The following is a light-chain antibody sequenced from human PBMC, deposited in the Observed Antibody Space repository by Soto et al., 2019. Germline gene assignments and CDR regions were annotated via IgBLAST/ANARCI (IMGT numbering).Light chain of an antibody. J-gene: IGKJ4*01. CDR1: QSVSTY. CDR3: QQYKIRLT. Sequence: EIVMTQSPATLSVSPGERATLSCRASQSVSTYLGWYQQKPGQAPRLLIYGASTRATGIPARFSGSGSGTEFTITISSLQSEDFAVYYCQQYKIRLTFGGGTKVEI. V-gene: IGKV3D-15*01. CDR2: GAS.